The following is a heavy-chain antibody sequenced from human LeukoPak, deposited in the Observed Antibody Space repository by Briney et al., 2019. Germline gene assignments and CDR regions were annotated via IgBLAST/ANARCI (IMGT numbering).Heavy chain of an antibody. CDR2: INPNSGGT. Sequence: ASVKVSCKASGYTFTGYYMHWVRQAPGQGLEWMGWINPNSGGTNYAQKFQGRVTMTRDTSISTAYMELSSLRSEDTAVYYCARARGDYDFWSGHYYYMDVWGKGTTVTVSS. CDR1: GYTFTGYY. V-gene: IGHV1-2*02. J-gene: IGHJ6*03. CDR3: ARARGDYDFWSGHYYYMDV. D-gene: IGHD3-3*01.